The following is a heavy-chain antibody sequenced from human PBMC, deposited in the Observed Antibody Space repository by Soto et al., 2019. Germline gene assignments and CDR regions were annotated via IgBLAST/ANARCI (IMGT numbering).Heavy chain of an antibody. Sequence: EVQLVESGGGLVQPGGSLRLSCAASGFTFSSYWMHWVRQAPGKGLVWVSRISGGGSTTNYADSVKGRFTISRDNAKNTLYLQRTILRAEDTAVYYGASGGGSSPEGRDYWGQGTLVTVSS. CDR1: GFTFSSYW. CDR3: ASGGGSSPEGRDY. J-gene: IGHJ4*02. V-gene: IGHV3-74*01. D-gene: IGHD6-6*01. CDR2: ISGGGSTT.